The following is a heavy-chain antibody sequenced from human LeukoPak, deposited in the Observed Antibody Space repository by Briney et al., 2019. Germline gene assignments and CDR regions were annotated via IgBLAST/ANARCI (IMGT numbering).Heavy chain of an antibody. CDR2: IYSDGST. CDR3: AILTGYSSSWGGY. Sequence: GGSLRLSCAASGFTVSSNYMSWVRQAPGKGLEWVSVIYSDGSTYYADSVKGRFTISRDNSKNTLYLQMNSLRAEDTAVYYCAILTGYSSSWGGYWGRGTLVTVSS. D-gene: IGHD6-13*01. V-gene: IGHV3-53*01. J-gene: IGHJ4*02. CDR1: GFTVSSNY.